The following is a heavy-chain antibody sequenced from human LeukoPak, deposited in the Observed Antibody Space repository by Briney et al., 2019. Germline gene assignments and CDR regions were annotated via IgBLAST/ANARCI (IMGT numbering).Heavy chain of an antibody. D-gene: IGHD6-6*01. V-gene: IGHV3-23*01. CDR1: GFTFSRNA. J-gene: IGHJ4*02. CDR2: ISGSGGTT. Sequence: PGGSLRLSCAASGFTFSRNAMSWVRQAPGEGLEWVSAISGSGGTTYYADSVKGRFTISRDNSKNTLYLQMNSLRAEDTAVYYCAKGGLESSSSRTYFDYWGQGTLVTVSS. CDR3: AKGGLESSSSRTYFDY.